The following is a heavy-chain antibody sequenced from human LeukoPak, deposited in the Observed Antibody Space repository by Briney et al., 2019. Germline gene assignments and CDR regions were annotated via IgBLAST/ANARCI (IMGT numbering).Heavy chain of an antibody. D-gene: IGHD2-15*01. J-gene: IGHJ4*02. CDR2: IKPHNGGT. V-gene: IGHV1-2*02. Sequence: ASVRVSCKPSGYTFTDYYIHWVRQAPGQGLEWMGWIKPHNGGTNYAQKFQGRVTMTRDTSISTAYMELSRLRSDDTAVYYCARVGGSILDDYWGQGTLVTVSS. CDR1: GYTFTDYY. CDR3: ARVGGSILDDY.